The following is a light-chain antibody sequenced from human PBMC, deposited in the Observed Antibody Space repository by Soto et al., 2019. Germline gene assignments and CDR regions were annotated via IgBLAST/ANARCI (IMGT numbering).Light chain of an antibody. CDR1: QSVSSY. V-gene: IGKV3-11*01. CDR2: DAT. CDR3: QQRSNWPLIT. Sequence: EIVLTQSPATLSLSPGERATLSCRASQSVSSYLAWYQQKPGQAPRLLIYDATNRATCIPARFSGSGYGTDLSLTINSLEPEDFAVYYCQQRSNWPLITFGEGTRLEIK. J-gene: IGKJ5*01.